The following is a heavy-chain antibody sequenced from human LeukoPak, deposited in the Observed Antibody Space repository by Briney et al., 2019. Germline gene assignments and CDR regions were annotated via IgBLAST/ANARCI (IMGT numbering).Heavy chain of an antibody. V-gene: IGHV1-2*02. J-gene: IGHJ4*02. CDR1: GYTLTGYY. Sequence: ASVKVSCKASGYTLTGYYMHWVRQAPGQGLEWMGWINPNSDGTNYAQKFQGRVTMTRDTSISTAYMELSRLRSDDTAVYYCARAYYDSSGYYYSDFDYWGQGTLVTVSS. D-gene: IGHD3-22*01. CDR3: ARAYYDSSGYYYSDFDY. CDR2: INPNSDGT.